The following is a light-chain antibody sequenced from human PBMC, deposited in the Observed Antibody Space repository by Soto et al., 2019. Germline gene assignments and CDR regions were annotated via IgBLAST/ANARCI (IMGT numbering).Light chain of an antibody. V-gene: IGKV1-5*01. CDR2: DAS. CDR1: QSISSW. CDR3: QQYNSYSRT. Sequence: DIQMTQSPSTLSASVGDRVTITCRASQSISSWLAWYQQKPGKAPKLLIYDASSLGSGVPSRFSGSGSGTEFPLTISSLQPDDFATYPCQQYNSYSRTFGQGTKVEIK. J-gene: IGKJ1*01.